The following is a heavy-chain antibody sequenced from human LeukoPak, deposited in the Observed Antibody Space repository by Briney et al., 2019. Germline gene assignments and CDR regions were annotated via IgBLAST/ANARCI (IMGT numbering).Heavy chain of an antibody. CDR2: IRSKAYGGTT. V-gene: IGHV3-49*04. CDR1: GFTFGDYA. D-gene: IGHD3-10*01. CDR3: TRGFRGVILVYFDY. Sequence: GGSLRLSCTASGFTFGDYAMSWVRQAPGKGLEWVGFIRSKAYGGTTEYAASVKGRFTISRDDSKSIAYLQMNSLKTEDTAVYYCTRGFRGVILVYFDYWGQGTLVTVSS. J-gene: IGHJ4*02.